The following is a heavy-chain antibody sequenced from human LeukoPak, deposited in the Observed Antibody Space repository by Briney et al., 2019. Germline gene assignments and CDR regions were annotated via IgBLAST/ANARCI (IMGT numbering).Heavy chain of an antibody. D-gene: IGHD3-22*01. CDR2: IYSGGST. Sequence: PGGSLRLSCAASGFTFSSYAMSWVRQAPGKGLEWVSVIYSGGSTYYADSVKGRFTISRDNSKSTLYLQMNSLRAEDTAVYYCASAKTPNPHNYYDSSGYYYPGYWGQGTLVTVSS. CDR3: ASAKTPNPHNYYDSSGYYYPGY. CDR1: GFTFSSYA. V-gene: IGHV3-66*02. J-gene: IGHJ4*02.